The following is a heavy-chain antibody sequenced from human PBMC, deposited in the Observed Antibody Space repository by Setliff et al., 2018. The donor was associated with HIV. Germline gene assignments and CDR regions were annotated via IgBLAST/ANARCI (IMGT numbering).Heavy chain of an antibody. J-gene: IGHJ4*02. CDR2: ISSSSSSI. D-gene: IGHD4-17*01. CDR1: GFTFSSYS. Sequence: PGGSLRLSCAASGFTFSSYSMNWVRQAPGKGLEWLSYISSSSSSIYHADSVKGRFTISRDNAKNSLYLQMNSLRAEDTAVYYCMYGGRTATTHWGQGTLVTVSS. CDR3: MYGGRTATTH. V-gene: IGHV3-48*01.